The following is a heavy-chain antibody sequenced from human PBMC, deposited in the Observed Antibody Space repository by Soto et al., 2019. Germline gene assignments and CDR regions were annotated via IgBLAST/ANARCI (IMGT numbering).Heavy chain of an antibody. V-gene: IGHV1-8*01. CDR3: ARGLYYYGMDV. CDR1: GYTFASFD. J-gene: IGHJ6*02. CDR2: MNPNSGNA. Sequence: QVQLVQSGAEVKKPGASVKVSCKASGYTFASFDINWVRQATGQGLEWMGWMNPNSGNAGYAQKFQGRVTMTRDTSISTAYMELSSLRSEDTAGYYCARGLYYYGMDVWGQGTTVTVSS.